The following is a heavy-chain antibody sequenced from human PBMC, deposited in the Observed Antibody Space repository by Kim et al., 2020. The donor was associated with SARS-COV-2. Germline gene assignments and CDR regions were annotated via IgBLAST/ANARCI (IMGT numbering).Heavy chain of an antibody. J-gene: IGHJ5*02. CDR3: ARGGDWAHWFDP. Sequence: SETLSLTCTVSGGSISSYYWSWIRQPPWKGLEWIGYIYYSGSTNYNPSLKSRVTISVDTSKNQFSLKLSSVTAADTAVYYCARGGDWAHWFDPWGQGTLVTVSS. V-gene: IGHV4-59*01. D-gene: IGHD3-16*01. CDR1: GGSISSYY. CDR2: IYYSGST.